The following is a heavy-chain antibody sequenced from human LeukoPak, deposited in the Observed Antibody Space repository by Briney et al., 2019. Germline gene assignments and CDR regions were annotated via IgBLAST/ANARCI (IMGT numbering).Heavy chain of an antibody. V-gene: IGHV3-7*01. J-gene: IGHJ4*02. CDR3: ARNRYSSGWYTKTFDY. Sequence: GGSLRLSCAASGFTFSDYWMSWVRQAPGKGLEWVASIKQDGSEKYYVDSVKGRFTISIDSAKNSLYLQMSSLRADDTAVYYCARNRYSSGWYTKTFDYWGLGTLVTVSS. CDR1: GFTFSDYW. D-gene: IGHD6-19*01. CDR2: IKQDGSEK.